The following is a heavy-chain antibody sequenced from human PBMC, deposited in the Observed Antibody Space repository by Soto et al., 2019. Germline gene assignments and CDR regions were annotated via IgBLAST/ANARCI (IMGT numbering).Heavy chain of an antibody. CDR2: ISSSSSYI. J-gene: IGHJ6*02. CDR3: VRGHIMVRGVASFHYGMDV. CDR1: GFTFSSYS. D-gene: IGHD3-10*01. Sequence: GGSLRLSCAASGFTFSSYSMNWVRQAPGQGLEWVSSISSSSSYIYYADSVKGRFTISRDNAKNSLYLQMNSLRAEDTAVYYCVRGHIMVRGVASFHYGMDVWGQGTTVTVSS. V-gene: IGHV3-21*01.